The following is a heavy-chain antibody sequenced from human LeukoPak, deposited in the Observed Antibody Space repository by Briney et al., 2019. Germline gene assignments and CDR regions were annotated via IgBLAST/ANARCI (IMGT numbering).Heavy chain of an antibody. V-gene: IGHV3-53*01. CDR1: GLNFKIAW. Sequence: GGSLRLSCAASGLNFKIAWMNWVRQAPGKGLEWVSVIYSGGSTYYADSVKGRFTISRDNSKNTLYLQMNSLRAEDTAVYYCARPPLWFGPNFDYWGQGTLVTVSS. J-gene: IGHJ4*02. D-gene: IGHD3-10*01. CDR2: IYSGGST. CDR3: ARPPLWFGPNFDY.